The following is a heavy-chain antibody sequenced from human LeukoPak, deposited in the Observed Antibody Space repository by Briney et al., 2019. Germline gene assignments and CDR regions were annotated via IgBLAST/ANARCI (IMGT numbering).Heavy chain of an antibody. CDR1: GYTLTGYY. CDR2: INPNSGGT. J-gene: IGHJ3*02. D-gene: IGHD4-17*01. Sequence: ASVKVSCKASGYTLTGYYMHWVRQAPGQGLEWMGWINPNSGGTNYAQKFQGRVTMTRDTSISTAYMELSRLRSDDTAVYYCARVVEYGDYLPYAFDIWGQGTMVTVSS. V-gene: IGHV1-2*02. CDR3: ARVVEYGDYLPYAFDI.